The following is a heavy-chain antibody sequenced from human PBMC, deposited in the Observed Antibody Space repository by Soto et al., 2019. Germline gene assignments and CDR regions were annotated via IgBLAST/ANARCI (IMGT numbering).Heavy chain of an antibody. D-gene: IGHD3-3*01. Sequence: SETLSLTCTVSGGSISSYYWSWIRQPPGKGLEWIGYIYYSGSTNYNPSLKSRVTISVDTSKNQFSLKLSSVTAADTAVYYCARHPITIFGPQVRYFDYWGQGTLVTVPS. CDR1: GGSISSYY. CDR3: ARHPITIFGPQVRYFDY. J-gene: IGHJ4*02. CDR2: IYYSGST. V-gene: IGHV4-59*08.